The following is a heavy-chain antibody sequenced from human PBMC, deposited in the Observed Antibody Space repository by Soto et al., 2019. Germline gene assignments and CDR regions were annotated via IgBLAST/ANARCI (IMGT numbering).Heavy chain of an antibody. J-gene: IGHJ5*02. CDR2: IWYHGTTK. D-gene: IGHD5-12*01. V-gene: IGHV3-33*01. CDR3: ARDVDRTSHLNWFDP. CDR1: GFSLSGYG. Sequence: GGSLRLSCEVSGFSLSGYGMHWVRQAPGKGLEWVAVIWYHGTTKNYADSVKGRFTISRDTSKNTVYLQMDSLKVEDTAVYYCARDVDRTSHLNWFDPWGQGVMVTV.